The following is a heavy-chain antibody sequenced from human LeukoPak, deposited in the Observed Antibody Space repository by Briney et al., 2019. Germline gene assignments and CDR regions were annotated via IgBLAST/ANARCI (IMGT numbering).Heavy chain of an antibody. CDR1: GGSISSSSYY. V-gene: IGHV4-39*07. J-gene: IGHJ4*02. CDR3: AVTAIKSAYYFDY. D-gene: IGHD5-18*01. CDR2: IYYSGST. Sequence: SETLSLTCTVSGGSISSSSYYWGWIRQPPGKGLEWIGSIYYSGSTYYNPSLKSRVTISVDTSKNQFSLKLSSVTAADTAVYYCAVTAIKSAYYFDYWGQGTLVTVSS.